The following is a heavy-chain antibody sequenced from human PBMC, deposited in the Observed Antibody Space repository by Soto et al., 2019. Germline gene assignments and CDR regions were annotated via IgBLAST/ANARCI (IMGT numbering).Heavy chain of an antibody. Sequence: QVQLQESGPGLVEPSETLSLTCTVSGGSLPNYFWTWIRQSPGKGLEWIANIRYSGKTGYNPSLKSRVTISLDTPKNQFSLKLTSVTAADTAIYYCARFQYTVVTPFDLWGQGTMVIVSS. CDR1: GGSLPNYF. D-gene: IGHD2-21*02. J-gene: IGHJ3*01. V-gene: IGHV4-59*01. CDR3: ARFQYTVVTPFDL. CDR2: IRYSGKT.